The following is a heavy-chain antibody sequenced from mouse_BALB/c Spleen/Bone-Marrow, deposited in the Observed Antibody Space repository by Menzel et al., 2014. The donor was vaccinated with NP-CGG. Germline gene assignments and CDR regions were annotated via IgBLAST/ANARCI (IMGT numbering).Heavy chain of an antibody. D-gene: IGHD2-14*01. CDR1: GFTFSDYY. V-gene: IGHV5-4*02. CDR3: ARDGDYKYAWFAY. J-gene: IGHJ3*01. Sequence: EVKLVESGGDLVMPGGSLKLSCAASGFTFSDYYMYWVRQTPEKRLEWVATISDGGSYTYYPDSVKGRFTISRDNAKNNLYLHMSSLKSEDTAMYYCARDGDYKYAWFAYWGQGTLVTVSA. CDR2: ISDGGSYT.